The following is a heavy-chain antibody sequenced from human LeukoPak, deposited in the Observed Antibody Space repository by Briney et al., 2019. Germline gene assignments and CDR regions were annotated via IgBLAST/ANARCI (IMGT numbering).Heavy chain of an antibody. V-gene: IGHV3-23*01. D-gene: IGHD3/OR15-3a*01. CDR1: GFTFSSYA. J-gene: IGHJ2*01. CDR3: AKDWTGTKPFDL. Sequence: GGSLRPSCAASGFTFSSYAMSWVRQAPGKGLDWVSGISGSGGSTYYADSVKGRFTISRDNSKNTLYLQMNSLRAEDTAVYYCAKDWTGTKPFDLWGRGTLVTVSS. CDR2: ISGSGGST.